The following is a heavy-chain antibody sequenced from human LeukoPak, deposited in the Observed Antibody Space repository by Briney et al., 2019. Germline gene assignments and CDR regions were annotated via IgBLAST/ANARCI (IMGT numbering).Heavy chain of an antibody. CDR2: IYPYDSNT. Sequence: GESLKISCKGSGYXFTSYWICWVRQVPGEGLEWTGIIYPYDSNTRYSPSFQGQVTISADKSVSTAYLQWSSLKASDTAMYYCARPRGYSYGTYFDYWGQGTLVTVSS. J-gene: IGHJ4*02. V-gene: IGHV5-51*01. CDR1: GYXFTSYW. CDR3: ARPRGYSYGTYFDY. D-gene: IGHD5-18*01.